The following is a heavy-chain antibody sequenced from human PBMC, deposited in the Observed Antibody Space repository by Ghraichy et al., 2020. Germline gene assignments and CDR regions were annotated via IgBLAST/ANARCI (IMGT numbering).Heavy chain of an antibody. Sequence: GGSLRLSCSASGFTFSSYAMHWVRQAPGKGLEYVLAISSNGGSTYYADSVKGRFTISRDNSKNTLYLQMSSLRAEDTAVYYCVKPLAGTLPDGDYWGQGTLVTVSS. CDR2: ISSNGGST. CDR3: VKPLAGTLPDGDY. V-gene: IGHV3-64D*06. CDR1: GFTFSSYA. D-gene: IGHD6-19*01. J-gene: IGHJ4*02.